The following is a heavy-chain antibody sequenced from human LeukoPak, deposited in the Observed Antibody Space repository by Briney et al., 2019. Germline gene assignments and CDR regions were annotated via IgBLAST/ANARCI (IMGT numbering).Heavy chain of an antibody. CDR3: ARGPSGGHLRYFDWLDAFDI. Sequence: SETLSLTCTVSGGSISSSSYYWGWIRQPPGKGLEWIGEINHSGSTNYNPSLKSRVTISVDTSKNQFSLKLSSVTAADTAVYYCARGPSGGHLRYFDWLDAFDIWGQGTMVTVSS. CDR2: INHSGST. D-gene: IGHD3-9*01. V-gene: IGHV4-39*07. J-gene: IGHJ3*02. CDR1: GGSISSSSYY.